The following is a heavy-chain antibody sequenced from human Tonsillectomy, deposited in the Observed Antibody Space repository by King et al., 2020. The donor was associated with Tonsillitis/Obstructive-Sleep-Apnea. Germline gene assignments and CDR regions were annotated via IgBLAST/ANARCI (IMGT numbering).Heavy chain of an antibody. CDR2: IDWDDDK. V-gene: IGHV2-70*11. CDR3: ARIRWELLGDAFDI. D-gene: IGHD1-26*01. J-gene: IGHJ3*02. CDR1: GFSLSTSGMC. Sequence: VTLKESGPALVKPTQTLTLTCTFSGFSLSTSGMCVSWIRQPPGKALEWLARIDWDDDKYYSTSLKTRLTISKDTSKNQVVLTMTNMDPVDTATYYCARIRWELLGDAFDIWGQGTMVTVSS.